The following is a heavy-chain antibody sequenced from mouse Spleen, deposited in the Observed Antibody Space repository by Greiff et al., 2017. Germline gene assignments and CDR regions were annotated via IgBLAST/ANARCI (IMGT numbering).Heavy chain of an antibody. CDR1: GYSITSGYY. D-gene: IGHD2-12*01. CDR2: ISYDGSN. V-gene: IGHV3-6*01. Sequence: EVKLMESGPGLVKPSQSLSLTCSVTGYSITSGYYWNWIRQFPGNKLEWMGYISYDGSNNYNPSLKNRISITRDTSKNQFFLKLNSVTTEDTATYYCARSYYRSWYFDVWGAGTTVTVSS. J-gene: IGHJ1*01. CDR3: ARSYYRSWYFDV.